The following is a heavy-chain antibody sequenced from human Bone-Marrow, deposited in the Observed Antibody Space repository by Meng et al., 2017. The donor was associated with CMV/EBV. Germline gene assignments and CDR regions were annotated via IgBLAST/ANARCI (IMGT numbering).Heavy chain of an antibody. CDR2: INGGGRTI. V-gene: IGHV3-48*04. D-gene: IGHD3-22*01. J-gene: IGHJ6*02. CDR3: AKDIGALITPGYYGMDV. Sequence: GGSLRLSCAASGFTFSSYSMNWVRQAPGKGLEWVSYINGGGRTIYYADSVKGRFTISRDNAKNSLYLQMNSLRAEDMALYYCAKDIGALITPGYYGMDVWGQGTTVTVSS. CDR1: GFTFSSYS.